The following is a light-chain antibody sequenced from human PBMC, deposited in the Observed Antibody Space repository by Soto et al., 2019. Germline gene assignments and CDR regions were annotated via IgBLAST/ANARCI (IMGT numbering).Light chain of an antibody. Sequence: DLQMTQSPSTLSRSVEDRVTITYRASQTISSWLAWYQQKPGKAPNLLIYGASSLQSGVPSRFTGSGSGTDFTLTISSLQLEDFAAYYCQQTYSTVSITFGQGTRLEIK. CDR1: QTISSW. CDR3: QQTYSTVSIT. CDR2: GAS. V-gene: IGKV1-39*01. J-gene: IGKJ5*01.